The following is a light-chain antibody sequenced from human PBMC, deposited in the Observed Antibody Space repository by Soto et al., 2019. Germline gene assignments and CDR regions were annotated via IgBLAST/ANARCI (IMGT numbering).Light chain of an antibody. CDR1: GTDVGQYNY. CDR2: HVS. Sequence: QSVLTQPPSASGSPGQSVTISCTGAGTDVGQYNYVSWYQQHPGKAPKLLIHHVSRRPSGVPARLSGSKSGNTASLTVSGLQTEDEADYYCSSYGGFNNVLFGGGTKVTVL. V-gene: IGLV2-8*01. CDR3: SSYGGFNNVL. J-gene: IGLJ2*01.